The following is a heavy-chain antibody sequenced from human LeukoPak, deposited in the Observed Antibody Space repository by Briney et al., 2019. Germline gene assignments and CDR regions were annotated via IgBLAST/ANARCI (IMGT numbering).Heavy chain of an antibody. D-gene: IGHD6-19*01. Sequence: PGGSLRLSCSASGFTVSSNYMSWVRQAPGKGLEWVSVIYSGGSTYYADSVKGRFTISRDNSKNTVYLQTNSLRAEDTAVYFCARAVPIGTGWDAFDVWGQGTLVTVSS. CDR1: GFTVSSNY. V-gene: IGHV3-53*01. CDR2: IYSGGST. J-gene: IGHJ3*01. CDR3: ARAVPIGTGWDAFDV.